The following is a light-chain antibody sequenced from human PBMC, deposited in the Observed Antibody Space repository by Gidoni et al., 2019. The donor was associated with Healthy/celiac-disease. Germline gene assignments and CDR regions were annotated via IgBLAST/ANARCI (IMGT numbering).Light chain of an antibody. CDR3: QQSNSYPLT. V-gene: IGKV1-9*01. J-gene: IGKJ4*02. Sequence: IQFTQSPSFLSASVGDRVTITCRASQGISSYLAWYQQKPGKAPKLLIYAASTLQSGVPSRFSGSGSGTEFTLTISSLQPEDFATYYCQQSNSYPLTFGGGTKVEIK. CDR2: AAS. CDR1: QGISSY.